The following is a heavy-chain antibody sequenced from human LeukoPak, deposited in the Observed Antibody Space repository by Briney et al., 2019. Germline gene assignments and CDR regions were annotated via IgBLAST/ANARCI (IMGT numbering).Heavy chain of an antibody. CDR3: AKRRDLYNSLDY. CDR2: IYPNGSNQ. D-gene: IGHD5-24*01. J-gene: IGHJ4*02. Sequence: SGGSLRLSCAASGFTFSTYGMHWVRQAPGKGLEWVALIYPNGSNQYYADSVKGRLTISRDNSKNTLYLQMNSLRTEDTAVYYCAKRRDLYNSLDYWGQGTLVTVSS. V-gene: IGHV3-30*02. CDR1: GFTFSTYG.